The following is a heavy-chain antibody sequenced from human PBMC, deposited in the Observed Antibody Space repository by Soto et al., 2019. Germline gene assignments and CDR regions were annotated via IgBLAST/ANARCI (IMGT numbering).Heavy chain of an antibody. D-gene: IGHD1-26*01. J-gene: IGHJ6*02. CDR3: TRHAIIARLQYGMDV. Sequence: PSETLSLTCTVSGDSTINSYWSWIRQAPGKGPEWLGYLSYNGGTNHNPSLQGRATMSVDTSQNRFSVNLNSVTAADTAVYYCTRHAIIARLQYGMDVWGRGTSVTVSS. CDR1: GDSTINSY. CDR2: LSYNGGT. V-gene: IGHV4-59*01.